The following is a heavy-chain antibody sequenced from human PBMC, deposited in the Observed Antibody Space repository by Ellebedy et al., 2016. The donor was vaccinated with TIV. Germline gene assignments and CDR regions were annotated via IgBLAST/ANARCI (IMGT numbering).Heavy chain of an antibody. CDR3: AKEGYGAARPGLRYYYMDV. D-gene: IGHD6-6*01. J-gene: IGHJ6*03. CDR2: ISYDGSNK. Sequence: GGSLRLXXAASGFTFSSYGMHWVRQAPGKGLEWVAVISYDGSNKYYADSVKGRFTISRDNSKNTLYLQMNSLRAEDTAVYYCAKEGYGAARPGLRYYYMDVWGKGTTVTVSS. V-gene: IGHV3-30*18. CDR1: GFTFSSYG.